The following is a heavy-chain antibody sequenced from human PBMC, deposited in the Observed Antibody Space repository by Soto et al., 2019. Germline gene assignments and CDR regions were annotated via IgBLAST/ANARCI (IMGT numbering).Heavy chain of an antibody. Sequence: QVQLQESGPGLVKPSGTLSLTCAVSSGSIFSSNWWSWVRQPPGKGLEWIGETRNSGGANYNPFRHGRVTITVDRSKNNFFLELRSVTAADTAVYYCASHLVMSGTRGFDNWGLGALVTVSS. D-gene: IGHD6-13*01. CDR2: TRNSGGA. J-gene: IGHJ4*02. CDR1: SGSIFSSNW. V-gene: IGHV4-4*02. CDR3: ASHLVMSGTRGFDN.